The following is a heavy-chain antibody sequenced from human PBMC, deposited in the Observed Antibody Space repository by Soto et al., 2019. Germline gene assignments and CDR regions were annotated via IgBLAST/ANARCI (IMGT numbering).Heavy chain of an antibody. V-gene: IGHV3-30*18. CDR1: GFTFSSYA. D-gene: IGHD3-3*01. J-gene: IGHJ4*02. Sequence: QVQLVESGGGVVQPGRSLRLSCAASGFTFSSYAMLWVRQAPGKGLEWVAAISYDGSNEYYADSVKGRFTISRDNSKNTLYLQMNRLRVEDTAVYYCVKDYDWSWDYWGQGSVVTVSS. CDR3: VKDYDWSWDY. CDR2: ISYDGSNE.